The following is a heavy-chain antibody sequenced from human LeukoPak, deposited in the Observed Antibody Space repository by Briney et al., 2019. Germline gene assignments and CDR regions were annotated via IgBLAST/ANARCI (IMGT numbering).Heavy chain of an antibody. CDR1: GFTVSSNY. CDR3: AKERNLEIAVAGTIFDY. D-gene: IGHD6-19*01. V-gene: IGHV3-66*01. Sequence: GGSLRLSCAASGFTVSSNYMSWVRQAPGKGLEWVSVIYSGGDTYYADSVKGRFTISRDNSKNMIYLEMSSLKAEDTAVYYCAKERNLEIAVAGTIFDYWGQGTLVTVSS. J-gene: IGHJ4*02. CDR2: IYSGGDT.